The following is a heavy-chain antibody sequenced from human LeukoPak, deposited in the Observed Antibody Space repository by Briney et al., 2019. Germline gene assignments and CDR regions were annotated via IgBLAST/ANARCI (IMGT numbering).Heavy chain of an antibody. V-gene: IGHV3-21*01. D-gene: IGHD1-1*01. J-gene: IGHJ4*02. Sequence: GGSLRLSCEASPFIFSGHWLNWVRQAPGKGLEWVSSINSGSTYTYYTESVKGRFTVSRDNAKNSLFLQMNSLRAEDTAIYYCARSLTTLTYEGYWGQGTLVTVSS. CDR3: ARSLTTLTYEGY. CDR2: INSGSTYT. CDR1: PFIFSGHW.